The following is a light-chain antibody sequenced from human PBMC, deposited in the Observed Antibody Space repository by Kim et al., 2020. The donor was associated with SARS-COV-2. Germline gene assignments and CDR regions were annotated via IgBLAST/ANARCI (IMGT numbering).Light chain of an antibody. CDR3: QACGTDIVV. CDR2: LNTDGRH. CDR1: SGHRSCA. Sequence: ASVTRTCTLSSGHRSCASTEHHQQPEKGPRYLMKLNTDGRHSKGDGIPDRFSGSSSGDERYLNISSRHSEDEADYYCQACGTDIVVFGGGTQLTVL. V-gene: IGLV4-69*01. J-gene: IGLJ2*01.